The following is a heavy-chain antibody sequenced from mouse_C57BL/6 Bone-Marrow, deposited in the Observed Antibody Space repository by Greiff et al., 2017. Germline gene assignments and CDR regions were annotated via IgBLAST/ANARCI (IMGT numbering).Heavy chain of an antibody. Sequence: EVQLQESGGGLVQPKGSLKLSCAASGFSFNTYAMNWVRQAPGPGLEWVARIRSKSNNSATYYADSVKDRFTISRDNSESMLYLQMNNLKTEDTAMYYCVRYYYGSSYGAMDYWGKGTSVTVSS. CDR1: GFSFNTYA. J-gene: IGHJ4*01. D-gene: IGHD1-1*01. CDR3: VRYYYGSSYGAMDY. V-gene: IGHV10-1*01. CDR2: IRSKSNNSAT.